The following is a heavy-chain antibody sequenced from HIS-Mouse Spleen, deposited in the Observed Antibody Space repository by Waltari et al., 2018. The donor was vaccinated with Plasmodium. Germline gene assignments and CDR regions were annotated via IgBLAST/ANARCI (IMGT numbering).Heavy chain of an antibody. CDR1: GGSFSGYY. CDR3: ARGRVLGTSSGYFDL. V-gene: IGHV4-34*01. D-gene: IGHD3-10*01. J-gene: IGHJ2*01. Sequence: QVQLQQWGAGLLKPSETLSLTCAVYGGSFSGYYWGWIRQPLGKGLEWMGEINHSGSTNYNTALKSRVTISVDTSKNQFSLKLSSVTAADTAVYYCARGRVLGTSSGYFDLWGRGTLVTVSS. CDR2: INHSGST.